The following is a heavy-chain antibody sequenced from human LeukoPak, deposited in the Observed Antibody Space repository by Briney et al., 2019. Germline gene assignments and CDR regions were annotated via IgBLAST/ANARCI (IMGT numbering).Heavy chain of an antibody. CDR2: ISNDGTNK. V-gene: IGHV3-30*04. Sequence: GGSLRLSCTASGFTFSSYAMHWVRQSPGKGLEWVALISNDGTNKYYADSVKGRFTISRDNSKNTLYLQMNSLRAEDTAVYYCATADSSGWYYFDYWGQGTLVTVSS. CDR3: ATADSSGWYYFDY. J-gene: IGHJ4*02. CDR1: GFTFSSYA. D-gene: IGHD6-19*01.